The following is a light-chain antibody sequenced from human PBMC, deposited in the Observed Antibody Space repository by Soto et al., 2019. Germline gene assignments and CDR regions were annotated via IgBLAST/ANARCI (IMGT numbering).Light chain of an antibody. CDR1: QSVSSSY. V-gene: IGKV3-20*01. Sequence: EIVLTQSPGTLSLSPGERATLSCRASQSVSSSYLAWYQQKPGQAPRLLIYGASSRATGIPDRFSGSGSGTDFTLTISRLEPEAFAVYYCQQYGSSPRLTFGGGTKVEL. J-gene: IGKJ4*01. CDR2: GAS. CDR3: QQYGSSPRLT.